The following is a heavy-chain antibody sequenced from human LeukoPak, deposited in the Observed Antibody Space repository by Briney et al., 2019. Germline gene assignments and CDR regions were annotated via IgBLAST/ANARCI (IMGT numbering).Heavy chain of an antibody. CDR3: ARDGGGYAYFDY. Sequence: SETLSLTCTVSGGSISSGGYYWSWIRQHPGKGLEWIGYIYHSGSTYYNPSLKSRVTISVDTSKNQFSLKLSSVTAADTAVYYCARDGGGYAYFDYWGQGTLVTVSS. D-gene: IGHD5-12*01. CDR1: GGSISSGGYY. J-gene: IGHJ4*02. V-gene: IGHV4-31*03. CDR2: IYHSGST.